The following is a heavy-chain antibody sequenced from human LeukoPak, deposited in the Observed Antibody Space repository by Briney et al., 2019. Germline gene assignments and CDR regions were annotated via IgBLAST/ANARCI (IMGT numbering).Heavy chain of an antibody. CDR3: ARGYGSGSYYLY. CDR2: ISSSSTI. Sequence: PGGSLRPSCAASGFTFSSYEMNWARQAPGKGLEWVSYISSSSTIYYADSVRGRFTISRDNAKNSLYLQMNSLRAEDTAVYYCARGYGSGSYYLYWGQGTLVTVSS. V-gene: IGHV3-48*03. CDR1: GFTFSSYE. D-gene: IGHD3-10*01. J-gene: IGHJ4*02.